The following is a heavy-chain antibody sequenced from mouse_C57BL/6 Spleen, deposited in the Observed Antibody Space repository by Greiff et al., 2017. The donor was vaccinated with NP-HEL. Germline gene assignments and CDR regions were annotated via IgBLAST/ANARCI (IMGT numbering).Heavy chain of an antibody. D-gene: IGHD2-4*01. Sequence: QVQLQQSGPELVKPGASVKLSCKASGYAFSSSWMNWVKQRPGKGLEWIGRIYPGDGDTYYHGKFKGKATLTADKSSSTAYMQLRSLTSEDSAVYSCARKDHGYNDDDSFAYWGQGTLVTVSA. CDR2: IYPGDGDT. CDR1: GYAFSSSW. V-gene: IGHV1-82*01. CDR3: ARKDHGYNDDDSFAY. J-gene: IGHJ3*01.